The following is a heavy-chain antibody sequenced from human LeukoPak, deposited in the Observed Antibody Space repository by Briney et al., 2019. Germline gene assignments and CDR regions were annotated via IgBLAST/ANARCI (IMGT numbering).Heavy chain of an antibody. V-gene: IGHV4-34*01. CDR1: GGSFSGYY. D-gene: IGHD6-19*01. Sequence: SETLSLTCAVYGGSFSGYYWSWIRQPPGKGLEWIGEINHSGSTNYNPSLKSRVTISVDTSKNQFSLKLSSVTAADTAVYYCARGRQWLPGLWYWGQGTLVTVSS. CDR2: INHSGST. CDR3: ARGRQWLPGLWY. J-gene: IGHJ4*02.